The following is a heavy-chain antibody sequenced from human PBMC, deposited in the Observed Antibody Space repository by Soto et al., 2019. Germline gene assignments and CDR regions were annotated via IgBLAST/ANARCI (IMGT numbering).Heavy chain of an antibody. V-gene: IGHV3-74*02. CDR3: ARGDCVGGTCYSLAGSFYYYMDV. Sequence: SGGGLVQPGGSLRLSCAASGFTFSNYWMYWVRQAPGKGLEWVSRINSDGSVSSYADSVKGRLTISRDNVKNTLYLQMDSLRAEDTAVYYCARGDCVGGTCYSLAGSFYYYMDVWGKGTTVTVFS. J-gene: IGHJ6*03. CDR2: INSDGSVS. CDR1: GFTFSNYW. D-gene: IGHD2-15*01.